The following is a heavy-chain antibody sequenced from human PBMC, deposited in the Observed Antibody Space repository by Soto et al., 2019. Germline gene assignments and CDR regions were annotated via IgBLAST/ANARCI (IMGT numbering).Heavy chain of an antibody. CDR1: GESISSSSDY. CDR2: IYYSGRT. V-gene: IGHV4-39*01. D-gene: IGHD2-21*02. CDR3: ARQRTTVVTQAYFDH. J-gene: IGHJ4*02. Sequence: PSETMYLTCIVSGESISSSSDYWGWIRQPPGKGLEWIGSIYYSGRTYYNPSFKSRVTISIDTSKNQFSLKLSSVTATDTAVYYCARQRTTVVTQAYFDHWGQGALVTVS.